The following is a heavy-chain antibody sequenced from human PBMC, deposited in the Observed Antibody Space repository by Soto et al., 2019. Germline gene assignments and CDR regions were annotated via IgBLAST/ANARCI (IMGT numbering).Heavy chain of an antibody. D-gene: IGHD5-18*01. CDR3: ARRAMANFDY. CDR2: FIAMLGTP. V-gene: IGHV1-69*13. J-gene: IGHJ4*02. Sequence: SVKVSCKASGGTFGSQGIAWVRQAPGQGLEWMGGFIAMLGTPTYAKKVQGRATISADESLTSSYLELRSLRSEDTGVYFCARRAMANFDYWGQGTVVTVCS. CDR1: GGTFGSQG.